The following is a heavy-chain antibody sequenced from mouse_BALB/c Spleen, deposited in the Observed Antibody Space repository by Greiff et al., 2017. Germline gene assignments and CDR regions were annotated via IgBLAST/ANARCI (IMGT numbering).Heavy chain of an antibody. V-gene: IGHV2-6-7*01. CDR2: IWGDGRT. CDR3: ARDQHEYFDV. CDR1: GFPLTAYV. J-gene: IGHJ1*01. Sequence: VKLMESGPGLVAPSQTLSITCPVSGFPLTAYVVNWVRQPPGKGLEWLGLIWGDGRTDYNSALKPRLTISKDNSKSQFFLKMNRLQTDDTARYYCARDQHEYFDVWGAGTTVTVSS.